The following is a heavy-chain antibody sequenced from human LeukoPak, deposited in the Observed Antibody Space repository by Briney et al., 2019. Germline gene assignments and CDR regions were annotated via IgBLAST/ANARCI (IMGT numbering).Heavy chain of an antibody. V-gene: IGHV3-48*02. CDR1: GFTFSSCS. CDR2: IRSSSSTI. Sequence: GGSLRLSCAASGFTFSSCSMTWVRQAPGKGLEWVSYIRSSSSTIYYADSVKGRFNIPRDNAKNSLCLQMNSLRDEDTAVYYCARVGTTGIDFDYWGQGTLVTVSS. D-gene: IGHD1-1*01. CDR3: ARVGTTGIDFDY. J-gene: IGHJ4*02.